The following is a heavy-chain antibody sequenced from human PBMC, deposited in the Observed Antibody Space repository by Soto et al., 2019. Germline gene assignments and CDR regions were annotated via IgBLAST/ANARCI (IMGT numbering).Heavy chain of an antibody. Sequence: QVQLQESGPGLVKPSETLSLTCTVSGGSISSYYWSWIRQPPGKGLEWIGYIYYSGSTNYNPSLKSRVTISVDTSKNQFSLKLSSVTAADTAVYYCVRDDSGSYNFDYWGQGTLVTVSS. V-gene: IGHV4-59*01. CDR2: IYYSGST. D-gene: IGHD1-26*01. CDR1: GGSISSYY. J-gene: IGHJ4*02. CDR3: VRDDSGSYNFDY.